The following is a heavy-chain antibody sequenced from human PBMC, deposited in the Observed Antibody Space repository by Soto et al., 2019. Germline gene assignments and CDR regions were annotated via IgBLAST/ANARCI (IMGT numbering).Heavy chain of an antibody. CDR2: IRSKAYGGTT. CDR3: TRRRREWLLYDYYYMDV. V-gene: IGHV3-49*03. J-gene: IGHJ6*03. D-gene: IGHD3-3*01. Sequence: GGSLRLSCTASGFTFGDYAMSWFRQAPGKGLEWVGFIRSKAYGGTTEYAASVKGRFTISRDDSKSIAYLQMNSLKTEDTAVYYCTRRRREWLLYDYYYMDVWGKGTTVTVSS. CDR1: GFTFGDYA.